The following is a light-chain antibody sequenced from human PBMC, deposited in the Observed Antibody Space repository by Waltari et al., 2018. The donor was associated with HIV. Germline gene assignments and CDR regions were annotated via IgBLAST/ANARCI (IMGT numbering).Light chain of an antibody. CDR3: ESRHSNDKHHV. CDR1: RLRKYS. J-gene: IGLJ1*01. CDR2: GKD. V-gene: IGLV3-19*01. Sequence: SSELTQDTAVSVALGQTDRITCQGDRLRKYSANWYQQKPGQAPVVVMYGKDNRPPGIPARFSGSSSGNTGSLTITGAQAEDEADYYCESRHSNDKHHVFGTGTKVTV.